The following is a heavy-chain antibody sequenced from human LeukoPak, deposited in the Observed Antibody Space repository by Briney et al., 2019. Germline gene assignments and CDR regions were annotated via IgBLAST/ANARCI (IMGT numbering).Heavy chain of an antibody. D-gene: IGHD6-19*01. V-gene: IGHV4-34*01. CDR1: GGSFSGYY. Sequence: SETLSLTCAVYGGSFSGYYWSWIRQPPGKGLEWIGEINHSGSTNYNPSLKSRVTISVDSSKNQFSLRLMYVTAADTAVYYCARGDPVSSAWVPVLGPWGQGSLVTVSS. CDR3: ARGDPVSSAWVPVLGP. CDR2: INHSGST. J-gene: IGHJ5*02.